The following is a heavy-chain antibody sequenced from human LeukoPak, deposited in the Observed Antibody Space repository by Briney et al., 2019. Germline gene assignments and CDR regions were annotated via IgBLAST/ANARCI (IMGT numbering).Heavy chain of an antibody. CDR2: IMPVLDTG. D-gene: IGHD1-1*01. CDR3: AARDNGNDLLSYHAMDV. V-gene: IGHV1-69*06. J-gene: IGHJ6*04. Sequence: SGKVSCKASGGSFRRYAFAWVRQAPGQGLEWMGGIMPVLDTGSYAQGFQGRVTITADRSTSTAYMELRSLRPEDTALYYCAARDNGNDLLSYHAMDVWGNGTTVTVSS. CDR1: GGSFRRYA.